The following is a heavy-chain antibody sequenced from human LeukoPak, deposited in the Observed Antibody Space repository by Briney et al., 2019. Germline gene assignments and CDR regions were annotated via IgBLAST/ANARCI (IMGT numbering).Heavy chain of an antibody. CDR1: GGSISSTSYY. V-gene: IGHV4-39*01. Sequence: SETLSLTCTVSGGSISSTSYYWGWIRQPPGKGLEWIGNILYSGSTYYNPSLKSRVTISADTSKNQFSLRLSSVTAADTAVCYCARYQRGDFRNFDYWGQGTLPTVSS. CDR3: ARYQRGDFRNFDY. CDR2: ILYSGST. D-gene: IGHD4-17*01. J-gene: IGHJ4*02.